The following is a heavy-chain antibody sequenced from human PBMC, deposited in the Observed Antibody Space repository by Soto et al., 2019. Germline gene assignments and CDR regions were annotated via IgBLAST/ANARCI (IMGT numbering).Heavy chain of an antibody. CDR2: IIPIFGTP. D-gene: IGHD5-18*01. CDR1: GGTFSSYA. J-gene: IGHJ4*02. Sequence: AVKFSPKPSGGTFSSYAISWVRQAPGQGLEWMGGIIPIFGTPNYAQKLQGSVTITADESRSTAYMELSSLRSEDPSVYYCARDKGEDLQLSIGFDYWGQGTLVTVSS. CDR3: ARDKGEDLQLSIGFDY. V-gene: IGHV1-69*13.